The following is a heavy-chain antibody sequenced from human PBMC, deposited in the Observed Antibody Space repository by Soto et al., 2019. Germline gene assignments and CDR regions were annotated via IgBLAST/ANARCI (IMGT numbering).Heavy chain of an antibody. CDR1: GYTFTSYG. Sequence: ASGKVSCKASGYTFTSYGISWVRQAPGQGLEWMGWISAYNGNTNYAQKLQGRVTMTTDTSTSTAYMELRSLRSDDTAVYYCARSGRGYCSSTSCYSGWFDPWGQGTLVTVSS. D-gene: IGHD2-2*01. J-gene: IGHJ5*02. V-gene: IGHV1-18*01. CDR2: ISAYNGNT. CDR3: ARSGRGYCSSTSCYSGWFDP.